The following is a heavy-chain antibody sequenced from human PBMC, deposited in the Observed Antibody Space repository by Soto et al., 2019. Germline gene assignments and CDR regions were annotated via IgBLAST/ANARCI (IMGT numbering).Heavy chain of an antibody. CDR1: GGSISSGGYY. D-gene: IGHD6-13*01. CDR2: IYYSGST. CDR3: ARVGGQHLGPAFAY. Sequence: SETLSLTCTVSGGSISSGGYYWSWIRQHPGKGLEWIGYIYYSGSTYYNPSLKSRVTISVDTSKNQFSLKLSSVTAADTAVYYCARVGGQHLGPAFAYWGQGTLVTVSS. V-gene: IGHV4-31*03. J-gene: IGHJ4*02.